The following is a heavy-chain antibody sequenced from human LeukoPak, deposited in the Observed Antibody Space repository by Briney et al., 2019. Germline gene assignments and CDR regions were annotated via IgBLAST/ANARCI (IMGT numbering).Heavy chain of an antibody. J-gene: IGHJ4*02. V-gene: IGHV4-38-2*02. CDR1: GYSITSGYY. D-gene: IGHD3-16*01. Sequence: SETLSLTCNVSGYSITSGYYWGWMRQPPGRGLEWIGSIFHGRGTFYIPSLKSRASISEDTSKNHFSLSLSTVTAADTAVHFCVRGPTTAQGGGFDFWGRGILVTVSP. CDR3: VRGPTTAQGGGFDF. CDR2: IFHGRGT.